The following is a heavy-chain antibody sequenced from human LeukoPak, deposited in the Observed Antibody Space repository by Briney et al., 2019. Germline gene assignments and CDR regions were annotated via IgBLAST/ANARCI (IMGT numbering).Heavy chain of an antibody. V-gene: IGHV4-39*01. J-gene: IGHJ4*02. CDR3: ARLRYSAYGGFDY. CDR1: GGSISSSSYY. D-gene: IGHD5-12*01. Sequence: SETLSLACTVSGGSISSSSYYWGWIRQPPGKGLEWIGSIYYTGSIFYNPSLKSRVTISVDTSKNQFSLKLNSVTAADTAVYYCARLRYSAYGGFDYWGQGTLVTVSS. CDR2: IYYTGSI.